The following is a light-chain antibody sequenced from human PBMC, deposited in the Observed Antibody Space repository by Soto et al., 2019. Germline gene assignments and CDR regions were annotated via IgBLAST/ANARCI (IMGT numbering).Light chain of an antibody. J-gene: IGLJ3*02. V-gene: IGLV7-46*01. CDR1: TGAVTGSHY. Sequence: VVTQEPSLTVSPGGTVTLTFCSSTGAVTGSHYPYWLQQKPGQGPRTLIYNTNNKQSWTPARFSGSLLGGKAALTLSGAQPDDEADYYCLLSYSGARVWVFGGGTKVTVL. CDR3: LLSYSGARVWV. CDR2: NTN.